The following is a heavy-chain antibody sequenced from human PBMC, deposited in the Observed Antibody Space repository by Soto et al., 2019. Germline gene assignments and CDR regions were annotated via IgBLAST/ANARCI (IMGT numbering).Heavy chain of an antibody. CDR2: IYYSGST. CDR3: ARDWGSGSLVDYGMDG. Sequence: QVQLQESGPGLVKPSQTLSLTCTVSGGSISSGDYYWSWIRQPPGKGLEWIGYIYYSGSTYYNPSLKSRVTISVDTAKKQVPLKLSSVTAADTAVYDCARDWGSGSLVDYGMDGWGQGTTVTVSS. D-gene: IGHD3-10*01. V-gene: IGHV4-30-4*01. J-gene: IGHJ6*02. CDR1: GGSISSGDYY.